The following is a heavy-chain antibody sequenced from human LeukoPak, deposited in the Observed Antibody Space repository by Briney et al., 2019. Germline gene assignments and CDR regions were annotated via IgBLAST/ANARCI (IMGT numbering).Heavy chain of an antibody. J-gene: IGHJ4*02. CDR3: AKARHSGSWYGGN. CDR2: ISGSGDST. CDR1: GFTFSSYA. V-gene: IGHV3-23*01. Sequence: GGSLRLSCAASGFTFSSYAMTWVRQAPGKGLEWVSAISGSGDSTYYADSVKGRFTISRDNSKSTLYLQMNSLRVEDTAVYFCAKARHSGSWYGGNWGPGTLVTVSS. D-gene: IGHD6-13*01.